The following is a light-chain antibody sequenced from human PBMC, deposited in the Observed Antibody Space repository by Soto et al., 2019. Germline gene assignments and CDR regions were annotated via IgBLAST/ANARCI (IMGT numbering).Light chain of an antibody. J-gene: IGKJ2*01. CDR2: GAS. V-gene: IGKV3D-15*01. Sequence: EIVVTQSPATLSVSPGEGATLSCRASQIVRSNVAWYQQKPGQAPRLLIYGASTRAPGIPARFSGSGSGTEFALTISSLQSEDFAVYFCQQYNAWPPVYTFGQGTKLEIK. CDR3: QQYNAWPPVYT. CDR1: QIVRSN.